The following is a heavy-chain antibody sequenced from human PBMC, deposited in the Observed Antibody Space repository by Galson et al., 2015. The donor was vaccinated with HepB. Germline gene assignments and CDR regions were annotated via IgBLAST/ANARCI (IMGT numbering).Heavy chain of an antibody. CDR3: AKDQAYYYDSSGYPNY. D-gene: IGHD3-22*01. CDR1: GFTFSSYG. V-gene: IGHV3-30*18. J-gene: IGHJ4*02. CDR2: ISYDGSNK. Sequence: SLRLSCAASGFTFSSYGMHWVRQAPGKGLEWVAVISYDGSNKYYADSVKGRFTISRDNSKNTLYLQMNSLRAEDTAVYYCAKDQAYYYDSSGYPNYWGQGTLVTVSS.